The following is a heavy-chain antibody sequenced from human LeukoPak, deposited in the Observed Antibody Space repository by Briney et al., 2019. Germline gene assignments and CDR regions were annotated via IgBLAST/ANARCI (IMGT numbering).Heavy chain of an antibody. CDR2: IKQGGSEK. D-gene: IGHD5-12*01. J-gene: IGHJ4*02. Sequence: GGSLTLSCAASGFTFSSYWMSWVRQAPGKGLEWVANIKQGGSEKYYVDSVKGRFTISRDNAKNSLYLQMNGLRAEATAVYYCARDQWKNIVATILDYWGQGTLVTVSS. V-gene: IGHV3-7*01. CDR3: ARDQWKNIVATILDY. CDR1: GFTFSSYW.